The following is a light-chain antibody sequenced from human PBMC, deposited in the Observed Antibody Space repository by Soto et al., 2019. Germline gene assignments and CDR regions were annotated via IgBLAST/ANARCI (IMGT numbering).Light chain of an antibody. J-gene: IGKJ1*01. CDR2: KAS. CDR1: QTISSW. V-gene: IGKV1-5*03. Sequence: DIQMTHSPSTLSGSVGDGVTITCRASQTISSWLAWYQQKPGKAPKLMIYKASTLKSGVPSRFSGSGSGTECTLTISSLQPDDVATYYCQHYNSYSEAFGQGTKVDIK. CDR3: QHYNSYSEA.